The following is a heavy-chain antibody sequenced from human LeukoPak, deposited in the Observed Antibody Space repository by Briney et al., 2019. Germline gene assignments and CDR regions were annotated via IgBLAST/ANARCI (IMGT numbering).Heavy chain of an antibody. J-gene: IGHJ4*02. V-gene: IGHV3-30-3*01. CDR1: GFTFSSYA. D-gene: IGHD5-18*01. Sequence: GGSLRLSCAASGFTFSSYAMHWVRQAPGKGLEWVAVISYDESNKYYADSVKGRFTISRDNSKNTLYLQMNSLRAEDTAVYYCARDDVLHIRDTAMVAFDYWGQGTLVTVSS. CDR2: ISYDESNK. CDR3: ARDDVLHIRDTAMVAFDY.